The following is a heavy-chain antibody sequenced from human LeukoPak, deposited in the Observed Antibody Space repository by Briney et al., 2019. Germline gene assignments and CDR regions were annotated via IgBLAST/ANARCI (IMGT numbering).Heavy chain of an antibody. CDR1: GFMFSNYG. CDR3: AKGQAFYIDY. D-gene: IGHD3-10*01. J-gene: IGHJ4*02. Sequence: GGSLRLSCAASGFMFSNYGMHWVRQAPGKGLEWVAFIRFDGSPQYYADSVKGRFTFPRDNSKNTLYLQINSLRAEDTAVYYCAKGQAFYIDYWGQGTLVIVSS. V-gene: IGHV3-30*02. CDR2: IRFDGSPQ.